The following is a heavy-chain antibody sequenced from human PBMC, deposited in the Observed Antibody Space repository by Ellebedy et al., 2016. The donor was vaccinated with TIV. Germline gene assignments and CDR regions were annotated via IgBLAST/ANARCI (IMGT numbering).Heavy chain of an antibody. CDR2: ITDTGRS. V-gene: IGHV4-34*01. CDR3: ARAGGYNSYYYYYGMDV. J-gene: IGHJ6*02. D-gene: IGHD5-24*01. CDR1: GWSFSGHY. Sequence: SETLSLXCAVYGWSFSGHYLSWIRQPPGKRLEWIGEITDTGRSNYNPSLKSRVTMSVDTSLNQFSLRVRSVTAADTSVYYCARAGGYNSYYYYYGMDVWGQGTTVTVSS.